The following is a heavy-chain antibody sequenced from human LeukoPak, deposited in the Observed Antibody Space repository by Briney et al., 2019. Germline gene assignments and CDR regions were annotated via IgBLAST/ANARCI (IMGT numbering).Heavy chain of an antibody. CDR3: ANSNRDGYNLVDY. CDR1: GFTFSSYA. Sequence: GGSLRLSCAASGFTFSSYAMRWVRQAPGKGLEWASAISGSGGSTYYADSVKGRFTISRDNSKNTLYLQMNSLRAEDTAVYYCANSNRDGYNLVDYWGQGTLVTVSS. V-gene: IGHV3-23*01. J-gene: IGHJ4*02. D-gene: IGHD5-24*01. CDR2: ISGSGGST.